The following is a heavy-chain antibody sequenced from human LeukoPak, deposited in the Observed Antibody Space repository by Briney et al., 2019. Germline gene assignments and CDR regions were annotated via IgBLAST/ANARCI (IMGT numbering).Heavy chain of an antibody. J-gene: IGHJ6*02. CDR1: GFIYSSYG. CDR3: AKDRGSSSSAYGMDV. V-gene: IGHV3-30*18. D-gene: IGHD6-13*01. Sequence: GRSVRLFCAASGFIYSSYGMHWVRHARGKGLEWVAVITYDGGKKYHADSVKGRFTISRDNSKNTLYLQMNSMRAEDTAVYYCAKDRGSSSSAYGMDVWGQGTTVTVSS. CDR2: ITYDGGKK.